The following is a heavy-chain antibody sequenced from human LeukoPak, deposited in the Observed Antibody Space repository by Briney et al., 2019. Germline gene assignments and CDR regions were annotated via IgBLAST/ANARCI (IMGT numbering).Heavy chain of an antibody. J-gene: IGHJ5*02. CDR2: IKQDGSEK. Sequence: GGSPRLSCAASGFTFSSYWMSWVRQAPGKGLEWVANIKQDGSEKYYVDSVKGRFTISRDNAKNSLYLQMNSLRAEDTAVYYCAREALRRPFDPWGQGTLVTVSS. CDR1: GFTFSSYW. D-gene: IGHD6-6*01. CDR3: AREALRRPFDP. V-gene: IGHV3-7*03.